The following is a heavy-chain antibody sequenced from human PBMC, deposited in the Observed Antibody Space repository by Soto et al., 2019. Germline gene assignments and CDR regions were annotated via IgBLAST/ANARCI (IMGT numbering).Heavy chain of an antibody. CDR2: INPNSGGT. CDR1: GYTFTGYY. D-gene: IGHD1-1*01. J-gene: IGHJ5*02. V-gene: IGHV1-2*04. CDR3: ARARRRYNWNDGGVGWFDP. Sequence: ASVKVSCKASGYTFTGYYMHWVRQAPGQGLEWMGWINPNSGGTNYAQKFQGWVTMTRDTSISTAYMELSRLRSDDTAVYYCARARRRYNWNDGGVGWFDPWGQGTLVTVSS.